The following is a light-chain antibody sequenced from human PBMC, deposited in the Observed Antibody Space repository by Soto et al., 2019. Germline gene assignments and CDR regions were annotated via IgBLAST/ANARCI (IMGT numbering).Light chain of an antibody. CDR3: QQYNNWPLT. V-gene: IGKV3-20*01. J-gene: IGKJ4*01. CDR2: GAS. Sequence: EIVLTQSPGTLSLSPGERATLSCRASQSVSSSYLAWYQQKPGQAPRLLIYGASSRATGIPDRFSGSGSGTDFTLTISSLEPEDSAVYYCQQYNNWPLTFGGGTKVDIK. CDR1: QSVSSSY.